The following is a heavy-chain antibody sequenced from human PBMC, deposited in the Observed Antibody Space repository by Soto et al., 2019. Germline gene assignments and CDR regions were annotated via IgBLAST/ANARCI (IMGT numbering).Heavy chain of an antibody. CDR2: INPSGGST. J-gene: IGHJ6*02. CDR1: GYTVSRYY. Sequence: GGFLRVSCKASGYTVSRYYLQWVGQSPGQGLEWMGIINPSGGSTSYAQKFQGRVTMTRDTSTSTVYMELSSLRSEDTAVYYCARDRYDFWSGYFPDYYYGMDVWGQGTTVTVSS. V-gene: IGHV1-46*01. CDR3: ARDRYDFWSGYFPDYYYGMDV. D-gene: IGHD3-3*01.